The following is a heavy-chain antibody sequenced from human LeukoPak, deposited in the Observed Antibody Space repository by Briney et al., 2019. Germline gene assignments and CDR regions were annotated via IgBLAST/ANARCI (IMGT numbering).Heavy chain of an antibody. D-gene: IGHD3-3*01. J-gene: IGHJ4*02. CDR3: ARDYYDFWSGYYTGKTTTPSLDY. Sequence: GGSLRLSCAASGLTFSSYSMNWVRQAPGKGLEWVSSISSNSSYIYYADSVKGRFTISRDNAKNSLYLQMNSLRAEDTAVYYCARDYYDFWSGYYTGKTTTPSLDYWGQGTLVTVSS. CDR1: GLTFSSYS. CDR2: ISSNSSYI. V-gene: IGHV3-21*01.